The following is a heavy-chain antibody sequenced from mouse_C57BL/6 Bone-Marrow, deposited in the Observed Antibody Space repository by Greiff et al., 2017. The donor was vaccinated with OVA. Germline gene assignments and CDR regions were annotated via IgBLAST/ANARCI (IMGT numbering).Heavy chain of an antibody. CDR3: ASDYYGSSPYWYFDV. Sequence: QVQLQQSGAELARPGASVKLSCKASGYTFTSYGISWVKQRTGQGLEWIGEIYPRSGNTYYNEKFKGKATLTADKSSSTAYMELRSLTSEDSAVYFCASDYYGSSPYWYFDVWGTGTTVTVSS. CDR1: GYTFTSYG. J-gene: IGHJ1*03. D-gene: IGHD1-1*01. CDR2: IYPRSGNT. V-gene: IGHV1-81*01.